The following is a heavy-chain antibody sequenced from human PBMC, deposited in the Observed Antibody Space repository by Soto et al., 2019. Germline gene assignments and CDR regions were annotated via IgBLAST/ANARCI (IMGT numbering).Heavy chain of an antibody. V-gene: IGHV1-46*03. CDR3: ARGEDVVVPAAIRRRYFDY. Sequence: QVQLVQSGAEVKKPGASVKVSCKASGYTFTSYYMHWVRQAPGQGLEWMGIINPSGGSTSYAQKFQGRVTMTRDTSTSTVYIELSSLRSEDTAVYYCARGEDVVVPAAIRRRYFDYWGQGTLVTVSS. J-gene: IGHJ4*02. D-gene: IGHD2-2*02. CDR1: GYTFTSYY. CDR2: INPSGGST.